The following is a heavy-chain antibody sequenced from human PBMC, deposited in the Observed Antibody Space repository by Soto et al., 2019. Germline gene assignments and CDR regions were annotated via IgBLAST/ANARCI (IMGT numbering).Heavy chain of an antibody. V-gene: IGHV3-23*01. CDR1: GFTFSSYA. Sequence: PGGSLRLSCAASGFTFSSYAMHWVRQAPGKGLEWVSSISGSGGTTYYADSVKGRFTISRDNSKNTLYLQMNSLRADDTAIYYCAKDRSSAGTTVRFDPWGQGTLVTVSS. D-gene: IGHD1-1*01. J-gene: IGHJ5*02. CDR3: AKDRSSAGTTVRFDP. CDR2: ISGSGGTT.